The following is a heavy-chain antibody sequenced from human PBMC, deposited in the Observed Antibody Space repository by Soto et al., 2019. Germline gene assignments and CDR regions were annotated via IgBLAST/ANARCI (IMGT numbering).Heavy chain of an antibody. CDR3: ARVYVGWERSNYFDY. CDR2: IYYSGST. Sequence: SETLSLTCTVSGGSISSSSYYWGWIRQPPGKGLEWIGSIYYSGSTYYNPSLKSRVTISVDTSKNQFSLKLSSVTAADTAVYYCARVYVGWERSNYFDYWGQGTLVTVSS. D-gene: IGHD1-26*01. J-gene: IGHJ4*02. CDR1: GGSISSSSYY. V-gene: IGHV4-39*01.